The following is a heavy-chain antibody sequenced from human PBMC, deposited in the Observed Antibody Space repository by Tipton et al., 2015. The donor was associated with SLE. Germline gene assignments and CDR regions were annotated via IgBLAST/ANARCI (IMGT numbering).Heavy chain of an antibody. CDR1: GGSISSSSYY. J-gene: IGHJ5*02. Sequence: TLSLTCTVSGGSISSSSYYWGWIRQPPGKGLEWIGSIYYSGSTNYNPSLKSRVTISVDTSKNQFSLKLSSVTAADTAVYYCARAFFSGSYSSWFDPWGQGTLVTVSS. CDR2: IYYSGST. D-gene: IGHD1-26*01. CDR3: ARAFFSGSYSSWFDP. V-gene: IGHV4-39*07.